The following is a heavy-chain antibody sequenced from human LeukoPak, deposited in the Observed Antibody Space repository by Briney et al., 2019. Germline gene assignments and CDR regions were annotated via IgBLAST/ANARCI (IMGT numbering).Heavy chain of an antibody. D-gene: IGHD1-26*01. CDR3: ARADLYSGSYLTDY. V-gene: IGHV3-64*01. Sequence: SGGSLRLSCAASGFTFSSYAMHWVRQAPGKGLEYVSAISSNGGSTYYANSVKGRFTISRDNAKNSLYLQMNSLRAEDTAVYYCARADLYSGSYLTDYWGQGTLVTVSS. CDR2: ISSNGGST. J-gene: IGHJ4*02. CDR1: GFTFSSYA.